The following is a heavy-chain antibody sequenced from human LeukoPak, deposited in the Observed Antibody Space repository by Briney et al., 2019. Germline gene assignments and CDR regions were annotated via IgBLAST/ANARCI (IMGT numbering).Heavy chain of an antibody. CDR3: AREGIVVAGTNSGYYMDV. Sequence: ASVKVSCKVSGYTLTEVSMHWVRQAPGQGLEWMGWINPNSGGTNYAQKFQGRVTMTRDASISTAYMELSRLRSDDTAVYYCAREGIVVAGTNSGYYMDVWGKGTTVTVSS. V-gene: IGHV1-2*02. J-gene: IGHJ6*03. D-gene: IGHD6-19*01. CDR1: GYTLTEVS. CDR2: INPNSGGT.